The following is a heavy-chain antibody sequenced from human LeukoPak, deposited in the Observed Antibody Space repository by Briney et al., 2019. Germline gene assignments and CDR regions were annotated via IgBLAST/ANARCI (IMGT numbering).Heavy chain of an antibody. V-gene: IGHV4-34*01. CDR1: GGSFSGYY. J-gene: IGHJ4*02. CDR3: ATDGVGYYFDY. CDR2: IYHSGST. Sequence: SETLSLTCTVYGGSFSGYYWTWVRQPPGKGLEWIGEIYHSGSTNYNPSLKSRVTISVDTSKNQFSLKLSSVTAADTAVYYCATDGVGYYFDYWGQGTLVTVSS. D-gene: IGHD4-17*01.